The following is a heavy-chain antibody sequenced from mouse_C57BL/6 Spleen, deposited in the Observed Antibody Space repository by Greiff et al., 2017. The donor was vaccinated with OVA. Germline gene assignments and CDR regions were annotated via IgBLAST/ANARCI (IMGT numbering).Heavy chain of an antibody. J-gene: IGHJ3*01. V-gene: IGHV1-26*01. CDR1: GYTFTDYY. CDR2: INPNNGGT. CDR3: ARGGGEAWFAY. Sequence: EVQLQQSGPELVKPGASVKISCKASGYTFTDYYMNWVKQSHGKSLEWIGDINPNNGGTSYNQKFKGKATLTVDKSSSTAYMELRSLTSEDSAVYYCARGGGEAWFAYWGQGTLVTVSA.